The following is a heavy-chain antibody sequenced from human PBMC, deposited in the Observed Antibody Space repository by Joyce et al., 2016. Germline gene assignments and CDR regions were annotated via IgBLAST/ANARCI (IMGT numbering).Heavy chain of an antibody. CDR1: GFTFTGYY. CDR2: IKIEKGDT. V-gene: IGHV1-2*02. J-gene: IGHJ4*02. Sequence: QVQLVQSGTEVKKPGASVKVSCKASGFTFTGYYMHWVRQAPGKGLEMMGWIKIEKGDTHDTQNSQGRGTMTRDTSINTAYMEVTRLRSDDTAFYYCAREGLPHGGFDYWGLGTLVTVSS. CDR3: AREGLPHGGFDY.